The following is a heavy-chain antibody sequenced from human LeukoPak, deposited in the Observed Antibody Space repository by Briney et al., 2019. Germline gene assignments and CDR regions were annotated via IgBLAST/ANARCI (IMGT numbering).Heavy chain of an antibody. CDR2: MYYSGST. CDR1: GDSISSSSSY. J-gene: IGHJ4*02. Sequence: SETLSLTCTVSGDSISSSSSYWGWIRQPPGKGLEWIGTMYYSGSTNYNPSLKSRVTISGDTSKNQFSLKLSSVTAADTAVYYCARGNSSGYHYRDYFDYWGQGTLVTVSS. CDR3: ARGNSSGYHYRDYFDY. D-gene: IGHD3-22*01. V-gene: IGHV4-39*07.